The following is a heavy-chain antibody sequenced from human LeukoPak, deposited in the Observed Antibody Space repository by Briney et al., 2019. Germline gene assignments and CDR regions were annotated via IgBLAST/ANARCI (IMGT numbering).Heavy chain of an antibody. V-gene: IGHV1-2*02. CDR1: GYTFTGYY. J-gene: IGHJ3*02. CDR2: INPNSGGT. D-gene: IGHD3-22*01. CDR3: ARCRTAYYDTSGYYDDAFDI. Sequence: GASVKVSCKASGYTFTGYYMHWVRQAPGQGLEWMGWINPNSGGTNYAQKFQDRVTMTSDTSISTAYMDLSRLRSDDTAVYYCARCRTAYYDTSGYYDDAFDIWGQGTMVTVSS.